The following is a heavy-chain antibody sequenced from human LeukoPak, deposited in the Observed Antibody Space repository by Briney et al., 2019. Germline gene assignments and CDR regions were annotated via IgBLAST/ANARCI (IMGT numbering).Heavy chain of an antibody. J-gene: IGHJ4*02. CDR2: IYYSGST. CDR1: GGSISSSSYY. V-gene: IGHV4-39*01. D-gene: IGHD2/OR15-2a*01. CDR3: ARHRRLSYFDY. Sequence: SETLSLTCTVSGGSISSSSYYWGWIRQPPGKGLEWIGNIYYSGSTYYNPSLRSRVTISVDTSKNQFSLKLSSVTAADTAVYFCARHRRLSYFDYWGQGTLVTVSS.